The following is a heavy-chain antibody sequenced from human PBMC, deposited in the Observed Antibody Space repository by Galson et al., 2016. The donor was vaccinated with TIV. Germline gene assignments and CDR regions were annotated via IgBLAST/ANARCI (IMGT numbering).Heavy chain of an antibody. D-gene: IGHD3-22*01. Sequence: SLRLSCAASGFTFSNYAMHWVRQAPGKGLEWVALISYDGSLKYYADSVKGRFTIPRNSSKNTLYLQMDSLRPDDTAVYYCAREIRGYYGAYWGQGTLVTVSS. CDR3: AREIRGYYGAY. CDR1: GFTFSNYA. V-gene: IGHV3-30-3*01. CDR2: ISYDGSLK. J-gene: IGHJ4*02.